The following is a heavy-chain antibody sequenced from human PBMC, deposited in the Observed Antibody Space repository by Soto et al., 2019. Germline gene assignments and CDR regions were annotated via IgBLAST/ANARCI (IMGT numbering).Heavy chain of an antibody. CDR3: ATGRRYSGDDHYYYFDMDV. CDR2: TITIFGTV. V-gene: IGHV1-69*01. Sequence: QVQRVQSGAEVKKPGSSVKVSCKASGGTFNNYPTTWVRQAPGQGLDCMGGTITIFGTVNYAQKFQGRVTISVDESTSTAYMELSTMSSEDPAVYYCATGRRYSGDDHYYYFDMDVWGHGNTVTVSS. D-gene: IGHD5-12*01. J-gene: IGHJ6*02. CDR1: GGTFNNYP.